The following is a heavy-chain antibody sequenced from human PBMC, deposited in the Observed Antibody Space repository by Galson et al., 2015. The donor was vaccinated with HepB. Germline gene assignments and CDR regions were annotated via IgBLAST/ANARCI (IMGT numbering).Heavy chain of an antibody. CDR3: ARENIVVVTAIRGGHDY. J-gene: IGHJ4*02. D-gene: IGHD2-21*02. Sequence: SLRLSCAASGFTFSSYAMHWVRQAPGKGLEWVAVISYDGSNKYYADSVKGRFTISRDNSKNTLYLQMNSLRAEDTAVYYCARENIVVVTAIRGGHDYWGQGTLVTVSS. CDR2: ISYDGSNK. CDR1: GFTFSSYA. V-gene: IGHV3-30-3*01.